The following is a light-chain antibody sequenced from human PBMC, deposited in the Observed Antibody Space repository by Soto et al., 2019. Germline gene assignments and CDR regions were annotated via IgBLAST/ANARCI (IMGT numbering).Light chain of an antibody. CDR3: SSYTSSGTLV. Sequence: QSALTQPASVSGSPGQSITISCTGTSSDVGGYKYVSWYQQHPGKVPKLMIYDVSNRPSGVSNRFSGSKSGNTASLTISGRQAEDEADSYCSSYTSSGTLVLGTGPKLTAL. V-gene: IGLV2-14*01. CDR1: SSDVGGYKY. CDR2: DVS. J-gene: IGLJ1*01.